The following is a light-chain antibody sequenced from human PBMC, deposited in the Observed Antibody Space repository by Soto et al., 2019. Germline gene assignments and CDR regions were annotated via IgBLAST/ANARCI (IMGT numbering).Light chain of an antibody. Sequence: LRQSPATLSVSPGEGATLSCRASQVIGDTLAWCQVKPGKAPTLLIYAASTLESGVPSRFSATVSGTEFSLTITSLQPEDFATYYCPPLFDSPITFGQRTRLEIK. V-gene: IGKV1-9*01. CDR2: AAS. CDR1: QVIGDT. CDR3: PPLFDSPIT. J-gene: IGKJ5*01.